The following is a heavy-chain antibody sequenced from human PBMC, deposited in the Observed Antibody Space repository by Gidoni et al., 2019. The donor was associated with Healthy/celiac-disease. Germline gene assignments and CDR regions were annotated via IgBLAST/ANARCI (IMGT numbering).Heavy chain of an antibody. CDR1: GFPFSSYG. V-gene: IGHV3-30*18. D-gene: IGHD3-22*01. J-gene: IGHJ4*02. CDR3: AKEPGPNYYDSSGYLDY. Sequence: QVPLVASGGGVVQPVRSLRLSCASSGFPFSSYGMHWVRQAQGKGLEWVAFITYDGSNKYYADSVKGRFTISRDNSKNTLYLQMNSLRGEDTAVYYCAKEPGPNYYDSSGYLDYWGQGTLVTVSS. CDR2: ITYDGSNK.